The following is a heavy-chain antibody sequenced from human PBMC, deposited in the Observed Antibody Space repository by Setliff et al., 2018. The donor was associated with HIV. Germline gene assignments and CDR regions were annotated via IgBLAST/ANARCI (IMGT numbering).Heavy chain of an antibody. D-gene: IGHD1-26*01. CDR3: ARVGSYWSTFDY. CDR1: GYTVTTYG. Sequence: ASVKVSCKASGYTVTTYGISWVRQAPGQGLQWMGWLNTETGNSMYAQGFTGRFVFSLDTSVSTAFLQINSLKAEDTAMYYCARVGSYWSTFDYWGQGALVTVSS. V-gene: IGHV7-4-1*02. J-gene: IGHJ4*02. CDR2: LNTETGNS.